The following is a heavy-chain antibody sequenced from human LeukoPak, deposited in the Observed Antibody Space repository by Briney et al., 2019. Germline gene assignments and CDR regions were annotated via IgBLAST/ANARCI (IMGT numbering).Heavy chain of an antibody. J-gene: IGHJ4*02. D-gene: IGHD5-18*01. CDR2: INPSGGST. CDR1: GYTFTSYY. V-gene: IGHV1-46*01. CDR3: ARDSKTYGKSPWIQLDYFDY. Sequence: GASVKVSCKASGYTFTSYYMHWVRQAPGQGLEWMGIINPSGGSTSYAQKFQGRVTMTRDMSTSTVYMELSSLRSDDTAVYYCARDSKTYGKSPWIQLDYFDYWGQGTLVTVSS.